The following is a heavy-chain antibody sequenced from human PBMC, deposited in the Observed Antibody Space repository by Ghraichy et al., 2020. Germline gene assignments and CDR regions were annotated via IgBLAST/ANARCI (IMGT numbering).Heavy chain of an antibody. CDR1: GDSISSNF. V-gene: IGHV4-59*01. CDR3: ARGDYNTARGVYWYFDL. Sequence: SETLSLTCTVSGDSISSNFWSWIRQPPRKGLEWIGYISNIGTTNYNPSLKSRVTISFDTSENQFSLRLSSVTAADTAVYYCARGDYNTARGVYWYFDLWGRGTLVTVSS. CDR2: ISNIGTT. D-gene: IGHD4-11*01. J-gene: IGHJ2*01.